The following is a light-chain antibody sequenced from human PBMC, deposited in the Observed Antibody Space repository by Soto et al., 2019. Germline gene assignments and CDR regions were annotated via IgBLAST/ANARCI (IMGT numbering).Light chain of an antibody. CDR2: SNN. V-gene: IGLV1-47*02. J-gene: IGLJ3*02. CDR3: AAWDDSLRGWV. Sequence: QSVLTQPPSASGTPGQRVTISCSGSSSNIGSNYVSWYQHLPGTAPKLLIYSNNQRPSGVPDRFSGSKSGTSASLAISGLRSEDEADYYCAAWDDSLRGWVFGGGTKLTVL. CDR1: SSNIGSNY.